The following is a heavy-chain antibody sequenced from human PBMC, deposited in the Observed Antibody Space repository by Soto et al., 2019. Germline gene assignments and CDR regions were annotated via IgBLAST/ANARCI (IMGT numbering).Heavy chain of an antibody. V-gene: IGHV4-39*01. Sequence: SETLSLTCTVSGGSISSSSYYWGWIRQPPGKGLEWIGSIYYSGSTYYNPSLKSRVTISVDTSKNQFSLKLSSVTAADTAVYYCARHGEDSSSWYQSDYWGQGTLVTVSS. CDR3: ARHGEDSSSWYQSDY. CDR2: IYYSGST. CDR1: GGSISSSSYY. D-gene: IGHD6-13*01. J-gene: IGHJ4*02.